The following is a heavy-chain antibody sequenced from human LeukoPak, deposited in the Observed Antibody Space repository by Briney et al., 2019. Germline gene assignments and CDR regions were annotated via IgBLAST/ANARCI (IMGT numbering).Heavy chain of an antibody. J-gene: IGHJ4*02. D-gene: IGHD3-22*01. CDR1: GGSISSSNYY. V-gene: IGHV4-39*01. CDR3: ARHGSDYYDWYYFDY. CDR2: IYYSGST. Sequence: PSETLSLTCTVSGGSISSSNYYWGWIRQPPGKGLHWIGGIYYSGSTYYNPSLKIRVTISIYTSKNQFSLNRSSVTAADTAVYYCARHGSDYYDWYYFDYWGQGTLVTVSS.